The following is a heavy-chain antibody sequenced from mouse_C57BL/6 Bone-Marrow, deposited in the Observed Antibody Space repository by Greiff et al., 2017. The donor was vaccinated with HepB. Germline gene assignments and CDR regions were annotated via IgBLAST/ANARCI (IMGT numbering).Heavy chain of an antibody. V-gene: IGHV1-18*01. J-gene: IGHJ4*01. CDR1: GYTFTDYN. CDR2: INPNTGGT. D-gene: IGHD2-4*01. Sequence: EVQLQQSGPELVKPGASVKIPCKASGYTFTDYNMDWVKQSHGKSLEWIGDINPNTGGTIYNQKFKGKAKLTVDKSSSTAYMELRSLTSEDTAVYYGAREDDYAYAMDYWGQGTSVTVSS. CDR3: AREDDYAYAMDY.